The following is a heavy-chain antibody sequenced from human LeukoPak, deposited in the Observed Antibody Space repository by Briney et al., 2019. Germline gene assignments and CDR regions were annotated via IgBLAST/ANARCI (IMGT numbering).Heavy chain of an antibody. J-gene: IGHJ4*02. CDR2: IKQDGSEK. D-gene: IGHD6-13*01. CDR3: ARASSSWYGYFDY. Sequence: GGSLRLSCAGSGFTFSSYCMSWVRQAPGKGLEWVANIKQDGSEKYYVDSVKGRFTISRDNAKNSLYLQMNSLRAEDTAVYYCARASSSWYGYFDYWGQGTLVTVSS. V-gene: IGHV3-7*01. CDR1: GFTFSSYC.